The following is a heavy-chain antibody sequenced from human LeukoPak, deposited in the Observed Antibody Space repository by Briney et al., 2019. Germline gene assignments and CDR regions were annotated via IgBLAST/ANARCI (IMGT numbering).Heavy chain of an antibody. J-gene: IGHJ4*02. Sequence: GGSLRLSCVGSGFTFGNYWMHWVRQAPGKGLVWVSRINSDGTTTSYADFVQGRSTISRDNAKNTLNLQMNSLTGEDTGVYYCARDEYGDYVFDYWGQGSLVSVAS. CDR1: GFTFGNYW. CDR3: ARDEYGDYVFDY. V-gene: IGHV3-74*01. CDR2: INSDGTTT. D-gene: IGHD4-17*01.